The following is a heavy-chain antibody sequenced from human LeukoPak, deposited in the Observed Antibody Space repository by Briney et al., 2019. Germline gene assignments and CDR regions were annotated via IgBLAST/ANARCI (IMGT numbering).Heavy chain of an antibody. CDR3: ATYWRHFDWLLSDI. CDR2: IKKDGSET. CDR1: GFSFTDYW. J-gene: IGHJ3*02. V-gene: IGHV3-7*05. Sequence: GGSLRLSWEASGFSFTDYWMTWVRQAPGKGLEGLADIKKDGSETHYVDSVKGRFIISRDNAKNSLYLQMNSLRVEDTAIYYCATYWRHFDWLLSDIWGLGTMVTVSS. D-gene: IGHD3-9*01.